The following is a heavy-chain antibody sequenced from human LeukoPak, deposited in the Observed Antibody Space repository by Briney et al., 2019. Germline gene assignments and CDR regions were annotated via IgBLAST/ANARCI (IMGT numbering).Heavy chain of an antibody. CDR3: ARVVPEYYFDY. D-gene: IGHD6-6*01. J-gene: IGHJ4*02. CDR2: INPSGGST. V-gene: IGHV1-46*01. CDR1: GCTFTSYY. Sequence: ASVKVSCKASGCTFTSYYMHWVRQAPGQGLEWMGIINPSGGSTSYAQKFQGRVTMTRDMSTSTVYMELSSLRSEDTAVYYCARVVPEYYFDYWGQGTLVTVSS.